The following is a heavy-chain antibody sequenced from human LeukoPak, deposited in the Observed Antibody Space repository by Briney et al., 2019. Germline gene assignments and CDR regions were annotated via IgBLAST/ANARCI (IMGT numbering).Heavy chain of an antibody. D-gene: IGHD6-13*01. CDR3: ARGDSSSWYLLFHY. CDR1: GGSFSGYY. J-gene: IGHJ4*02. V-gene: IGHV4-34*01. Sequence: SETLSLTCAVYGGSFSGYYWSWIRQPPGKGLEWIGEINHSGSTNYNPSLKSRVTISVDTSKNQFSLKLSSVTAADTAVYYCARGDSSSWYLLFHYWGQGTLVTVSS. CDR2: INHSGST.